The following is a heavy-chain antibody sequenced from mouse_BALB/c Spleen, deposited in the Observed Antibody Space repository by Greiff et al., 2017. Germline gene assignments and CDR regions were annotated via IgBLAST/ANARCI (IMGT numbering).Heavy chain of an antibody. Sequence: VHVKQPGPELVKPGASVKMSCKASGYTFTSYVMHWVKQKPGQGLEWIGYINPYNDGTKYNEKFKGKATLTSDKSSSTAYMELSRLTSEDSAVYYCARDANSLLRLRYCDVWGAGTTVTVSA. CDR3: ARDANSLLRLRYCDV. J-gene: IGHJ1*01. D-gene: IGHD1-2*01. CDR2: INPYNDGT. CDR1: GYTFTSYV. V-gene: IGHV1-14*01.